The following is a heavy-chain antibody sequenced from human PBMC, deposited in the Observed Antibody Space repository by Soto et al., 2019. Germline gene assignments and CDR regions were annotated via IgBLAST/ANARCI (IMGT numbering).Heavy chain of an antibody. D-gene: IGHD3-9*01. J-gene: IGHJ6*02. Sequence: SVKVSCKASGGSFSSYAISWVRQAPGQGLEWMGGIIPIFGTANYAQKFQGRVTITADESTSTAYMELSSLRSEDTAVYYCARDPDHYDILTGFMGPKYYYGMDVWGQGTTVTVSS. CDR1: GGSFSSYA. CDR3: ARDPDHYDILTGFMGPKYYYGMDV. CDR2: IIPIFGTA. V-gene: IGHV1-69*13.